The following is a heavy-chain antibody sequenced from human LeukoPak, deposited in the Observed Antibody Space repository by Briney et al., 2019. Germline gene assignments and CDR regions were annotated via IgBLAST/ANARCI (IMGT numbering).Heavy chain of an antibody. CDR2: IYYSGST. CDR3: ARHRDSAPESNYYYYYYMDV. D-gene: IGHD5-24*01. J-gene: IGHJ6*03. V-gene: IGHV4-39*07. Sequence: SETLSLTCTVSGGSISSSSYYWGWIRQPPGKGLEWIGSIYYSGSTYYNPSLKSRVTISADTSKNQFSLKLSSVTAADTAVYYCARHRDSAPESNYYYYYYMDVWGKGTTVTVSS. CDR1: GGSISSSSYY.